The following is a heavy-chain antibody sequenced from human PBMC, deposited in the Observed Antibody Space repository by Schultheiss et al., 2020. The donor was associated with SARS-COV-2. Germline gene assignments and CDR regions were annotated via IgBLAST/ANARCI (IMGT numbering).Heavy chain of an antibody. V-gene: IGHV3-30*02. J-gene: IGHJ6*02. CDR3: AKDYDHTDNYYVYAMDV. Sequence: GSLRLSCAASGFTFTTYGMHWVRQAPGRVLEWVAFIHYDGTNTYYADSVKGRFTISRDNSENTLYLQMNSLRAEDTAVYYCAKDYDHTDNYYVYAMDVWGQGTTVTVSS. CDR2: IHYDGTNT. CDR1: GFTFTTYG. D-gene: IGHD3-3*01.